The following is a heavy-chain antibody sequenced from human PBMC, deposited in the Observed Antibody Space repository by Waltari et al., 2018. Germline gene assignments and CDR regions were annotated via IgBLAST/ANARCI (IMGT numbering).Heavy chain of an antibody. D-gene: IGHD2-15*01. J-gene: IGHJ6*02. V-gene: IGHV3-74*01. Sequence: EVQLVESGGGLIQPGGSLRLPCVASGFTFRNFWMHWVHQAPGKGLVWVSRIRSDGSGTTYVDSVRGRFTTSRDNTRNTLYLDMNDLRADDTAVYYCANHRPGGLGMGVWGQGTTVTVSS. CDR1: GFTFRNFW. CDR3: ANHRPGGLGMGV. CDR2: IRSDGSGT.